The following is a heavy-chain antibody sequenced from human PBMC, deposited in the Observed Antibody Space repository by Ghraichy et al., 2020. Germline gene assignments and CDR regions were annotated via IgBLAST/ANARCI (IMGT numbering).Heavy chain of an antibody. CDR1: GGSISSSNW. V-gene: IGHV4-4*02. CDR2: IYHSGST. Sequence: SETLSLTCAVSGGSISSSNWWSWVRQPPGKGLEWIGEIYHSGSTNYNPSLKSRVTISVDKSKNQFSLKLSSVTAADTAVYYCARRKTYYYDSSGYYDYWGQGTLVTVSS. J-gene: IGHJ4*02. CDR3: ARRKTYYYDSSGYYDY. D-gene: IGHD3-22*01.